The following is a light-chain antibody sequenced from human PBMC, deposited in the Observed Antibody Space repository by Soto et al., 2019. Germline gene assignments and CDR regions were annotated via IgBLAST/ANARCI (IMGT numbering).Light chain of an antibody. J-gene: IGKJ1*01. Sequence: DIQMTQSPSTLSASVGDTVTITCRASESIDNWLAWYQQKPGKAPKVLIYDASSLESGVPSRFSGSGSGTHFILTISSLQPDDFATYYCQYYSAVWAFGQGTKVDIK. CDR1: ESIDNW. CDR3: QYYSAVWA. V-gene: IGKV1-5*01. CDR2: DAS.